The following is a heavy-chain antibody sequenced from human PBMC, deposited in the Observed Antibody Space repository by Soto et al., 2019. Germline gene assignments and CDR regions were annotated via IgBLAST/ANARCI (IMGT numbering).Heavy chain of an antibody. CDR1: GFTFSSYW. CDR3: ARDVLGRYDAFDI. D-gene: IGHD3-10*02. CDR2: IKQDGSEK. Sequence: GGSLRLSCAASGFTFSSYWMSWVRQAPGKGLEWVANIKQDGSEKYYVDSVKGRFTISRDNAKNSLYLQMNSLRAEDTAVYYCARDVLGRYDAFDIWGQGTMVTVSS. J-gene: IGHJ3*02. V-gene: IGHV3-7*01.